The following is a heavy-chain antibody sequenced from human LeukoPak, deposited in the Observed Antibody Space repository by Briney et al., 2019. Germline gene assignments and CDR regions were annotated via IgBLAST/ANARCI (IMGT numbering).Heavy chain of an antibody. CDR3: AREPYGSGSYGAFDI. J-gene: IGHJ3*02. CDR2: INWNGGST. V-gene: IGHV3-20*04. Sequence: GGSLRLSCAASGFTFDDYGMSWVRQAPGKGLEWVSGINWNGGSTGYADSVKGRFTISRDNAKNSLYLQMNSLRAEDTALYYCAREPYGSGSYGAFDIWGRGTMVTVSS. CDR1: GFTFDDYG. D-gene: IGHD3-10*01.